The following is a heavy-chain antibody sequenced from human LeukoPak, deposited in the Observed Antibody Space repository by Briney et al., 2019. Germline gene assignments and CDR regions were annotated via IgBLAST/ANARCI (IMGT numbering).Heavy chain of an antibody. CDR1: GFTFSNYA. Sequence: GRSLRLSCAASGFTFSNYAMHWVRQAPGKGLEWVAVISYDGSNKYYADSVEGRFTISRDNSKNTLYLQMNSLRAEDTAVYYCARDCSQTGGAVAATEGSYFDYWGQGTLVTVSS. CDR2: ISYDGSNK. D-gene: IGHD6-19*01. V-gene: IGHV3-30-3*01. J-gene: IGHJ4*02. CDR3: ARDCSQTGGAVAATEGSYFDY.